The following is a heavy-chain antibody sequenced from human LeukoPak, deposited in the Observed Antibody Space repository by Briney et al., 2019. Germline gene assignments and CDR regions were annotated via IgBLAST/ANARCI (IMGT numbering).Heavy chain of an antibody. Sequence: SETLSLTCAVSGYSLGKHYYWGWIRQPPGKGLEWIGRIYGTGSTSSNPSLMNRVTMSVDTSKNHFSLKLTSVTAADTAVHYCARYDSRGSASTRFDYWGQGTLVTISS. V-gene: IGHV4-38-2*01. CDR2: IYGTGST. D-gene: IGHD3-16*01. CDR1: GYSLGKHYY. CDR3: ARYDSRGSASTRFDY. J-gene: IGHJ4*02.